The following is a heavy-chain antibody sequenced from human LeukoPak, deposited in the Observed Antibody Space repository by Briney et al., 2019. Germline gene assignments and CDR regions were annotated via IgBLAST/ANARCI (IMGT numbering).Heavy chain of an antibody. CDR1: GFTVSSNY. CDR3: ARDFWSGYYSYYYYGMDV. Sequence: PGGSLGLSCAASGFTVSSNYMSWVRQPPGKGLEWVSVIYSGGSTYYADSVKGRFTISRDNSKNTLYLQMNSLRAEDTAVYYCARDFWSGYYSYYYYGMDVWGQGTTVTVSS. CDR2: IYSGGST. V-gene: IGHV3-66*01. D-gene: IGHD3-3*01. J-gene: IGHJ6*02.